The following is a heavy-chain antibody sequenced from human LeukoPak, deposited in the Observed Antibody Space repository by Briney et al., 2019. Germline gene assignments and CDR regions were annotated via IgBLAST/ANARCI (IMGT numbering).Heavy chain of an antibody. J-gene: IGHJ4*02. D-gene: IGHD3-16*02. Sequence: GGSLRLSCAASGFTLSNHAMNWVRQTPGKGLEWVSTITYSGGSTNYADSVKGRFTISRDNSKNTLYLRMNSLRAEDTAIYYCAKGKGGSIMIAFGGLIAIDYWGQGTLVTVSS. CDR2: ITYSGGST. CDR1: GFTLSNHA. CDR3: AKGKGGSIMIAFGGLIAIDY. V-gene: IGHV3-23*01.